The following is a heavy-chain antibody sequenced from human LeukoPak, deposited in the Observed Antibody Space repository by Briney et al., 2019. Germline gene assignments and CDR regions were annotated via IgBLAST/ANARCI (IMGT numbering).Heavy chain of an antibody. CDR3: ARDFAAAAGIYY. V-gene: IGHV3-23*01. CDR1: GFTFSSYA. CDR2: INGSGGST. Sequence: PWGSLRLSCAASGFTFSSYAMSWVRQAPGKGLEWVSDINGSGGSTYYADSVKGRFTISRDNSKNTLYLQMNSLRAEDTAVYYCARDFAAAAGIYYWGQGTLVTVSS. D-gene: IGHD6-13*01. J-gene: IGHJ4*02.